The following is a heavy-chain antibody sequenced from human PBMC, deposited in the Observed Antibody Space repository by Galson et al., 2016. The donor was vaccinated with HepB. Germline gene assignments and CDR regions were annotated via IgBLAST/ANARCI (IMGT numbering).Heavy chain of an antibody. V-gene: IGHV1-69*13. Sequence: SVKVSCKASGGTFSNYRIDWVRQAPGQGLEWMGGIIPVLRTPNYAQKFQVRVTITADESTSSSYMEVSSLKSEDTAVYYCARGGPSNQALLFPEPLRTWGQGTLVTVSS. CDR1: GGTFSNYR. D-gene: IGHD2-21*02. CDR2: IIPVLRTP. CDR3: ARGGPSNQALLFPEPLRT. J-gene: IGHJ4*02.